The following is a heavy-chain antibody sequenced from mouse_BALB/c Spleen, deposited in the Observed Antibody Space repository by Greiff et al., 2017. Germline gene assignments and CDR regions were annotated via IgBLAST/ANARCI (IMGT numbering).Heavy chain of an antibody. Sequence: EVMLVESGGGLVKPGGSLKLSCAASGFTFSSYAMSWVRQTPEKRLEWVATISSGGSYTYYPDSVKGRFTISRDNAKNTLYLQMSSLRSEDTAMYYCAIITTATHYFDYWGQGTTLTVSS. CDR1: GFTFSSYA. D-gene: IGHD1-2*01. V-gene: IGHV5-9-1*01. J-gene: IGHJ2*01. CDR2: ISSGGSYT. CDR3: AIITTATHYFDY.